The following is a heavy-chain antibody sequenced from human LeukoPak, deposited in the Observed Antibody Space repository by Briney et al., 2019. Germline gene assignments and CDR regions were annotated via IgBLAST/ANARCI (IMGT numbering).Heavy chain of an antibody. Sequence: GGSLRLSCAASGFIFSDYYMTWIRQAPGKGLEWVSYVTSSGGHMYYADSAKGRFTISRDNAKNSLDLQMNSLRAEDTAVYYCARANPVLMVSKYFQHWGQGTLVTVSS. D-gene: IGHD2-8*01. CDR1: GFIFSDYY. CDR2: VTSSGGHM. J-gene: IGHJ1*01. CDR3: ARANPVLMVSKYFQH. V-gene: IGHV3-11*04.